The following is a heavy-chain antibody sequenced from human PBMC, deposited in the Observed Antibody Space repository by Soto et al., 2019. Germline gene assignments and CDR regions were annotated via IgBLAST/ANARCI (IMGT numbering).Heavy chain of an antibody. CDR2: IIPIFGTA. CDR3: ASGDSGYVPYYYYYGMDV. V-gene: IGHV1-69*13. CDR1: GGTFSSYA. D-gene: IGHD5-12*01. J-gene: IGHJ6*02. Sequence: ASVKVSCKASGGTFSSYAISWLRQAPGQGLEWMGGIIPIFGTANYAQKFQGRVTITADESTSTAYMELSSLRSEDTAVYYCASGDSGYVPYYYYYGMDVWGQGTTVTVSS.